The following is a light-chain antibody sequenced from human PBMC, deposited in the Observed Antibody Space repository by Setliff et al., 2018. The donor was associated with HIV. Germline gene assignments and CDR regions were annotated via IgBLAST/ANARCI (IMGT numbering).Light chain of an antibody. CDR2: GDS. CDR1: SSNIGAGYD. CDR3: QSYDSSLSGYV. J-gene: IGLJ1*01. V-gene: IGLV1-40*01. Sequence: QSVLTQPPSVSGAPGQGVTISCTGSSSNIGAGYDVHWYQQLPGTAPKLLINGDSNRPSGVPDRFSGSKSGTSASLAITGLQAEDESDYYCQSYDSSLSGYVFGTGTRSPS.